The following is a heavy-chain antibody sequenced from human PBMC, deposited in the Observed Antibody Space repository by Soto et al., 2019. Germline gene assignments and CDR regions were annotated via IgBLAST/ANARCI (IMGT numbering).Heavy chain of an antibody. CDR3: AAQFTTVTKTFDY. Sequence: ASVKVSCKVSGYTLTELSMHWVRQAPGKGLEWMGGFDPEDGDTIYAQKFQERVTITRDMSTSTAYMELSSLRSEDTAVYYCAAQFTTVTKTFDYWGQGTLVTVSS. D-gene: IGHD4-17*01. CDR2: FDPEDGDT. J-gene: IGHJ4*02. V-gene: IGHV1-24*01. CDR1: GYTLTELS.